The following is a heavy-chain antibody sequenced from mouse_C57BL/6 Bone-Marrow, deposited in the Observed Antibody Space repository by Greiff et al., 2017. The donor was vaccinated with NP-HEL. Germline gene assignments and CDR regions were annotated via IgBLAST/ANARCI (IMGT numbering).Heavy chain of an antibody. D-gene: IGHD3-2*02. CDR3: AREGAAQATFHYYAMDY. J-gene: IGHJ4*01. V-gene: IGHV1-69*01. CDR2: IDPSDSYS. CDR1: GYTFTSYW. Sequence: QVQLQQPGAELVMPGASVKLSCKASGYTFTSYWMHWVKQRPGQGLEWIGEIDPSDSYSNYNQKFKGKSTLTVDKSSSTAYMQLSSLTSEDSAVYYWAREGAAQATFHYYAMDYWGQGTSVTVSS.